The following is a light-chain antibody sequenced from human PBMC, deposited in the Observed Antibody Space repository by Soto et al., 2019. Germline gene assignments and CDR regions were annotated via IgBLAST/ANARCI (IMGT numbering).Light chain of an antibody. CDR3: QQYGTTPGT. Sequence: EIVLTQSPATLSLSPWERATLSCRASQSVSSTYLGWYQQQPGQPPRLLMSGTSNRATGTPDRFSGSGSGTDFTLTISRLEPEDFAVYYCQQYGTTPGTFGQGTKVDIK. CDR1: QSVSSTY. V-gene: IGKV3-20*01. CDR2: GTS. J-gene: IGKJ1*01.